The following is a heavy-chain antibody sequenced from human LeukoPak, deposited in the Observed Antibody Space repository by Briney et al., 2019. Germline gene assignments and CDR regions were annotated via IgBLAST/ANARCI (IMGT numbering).Heavy chain of an antibody. CDR1: GLAFSSYW. CDR3: ARDGDCSAGSCSRDYVDF. J-gene: IGHJ4*02. Sequence: GGSLRLSCAASGLAFSSYWMSWIRHAPGKGLEWVANVKPDGSEKYYVDSVEGRFTISRDNAKNSLYLQMNSLRVEDTAVYYCARDGDCSAGSCSRDYVDFWGQGTLVTVSS. CDR2: VKPDGSEK. V-gene: IGHV3-7*01. D-gene: IGHD2-15*01.